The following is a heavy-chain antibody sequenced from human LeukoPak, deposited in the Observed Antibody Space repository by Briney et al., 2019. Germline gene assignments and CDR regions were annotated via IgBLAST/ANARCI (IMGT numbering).Heavy chain of an antibody. D-gene: IGHD3-10*01. Sequence: GASVKVSCKASGGTFSSYAISWVRQAPGQGLEWMGGIIPIFGTANYAQKFQGRVTITTDKSTSTAYMELSSLRSEDTAVYYCLITMVRGVLTSHFDYWGQGTLVTVSS. J-gene: IGHJ4*02. CDR3: LITMVRGVLTSHFDY. CDR2: IIPIFGTA. V-gene: IGHV1-69*05. CDR1: GGTFSSYA.